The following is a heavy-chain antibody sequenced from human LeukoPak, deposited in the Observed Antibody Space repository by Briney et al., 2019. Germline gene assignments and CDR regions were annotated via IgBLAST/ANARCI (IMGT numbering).Heavy chain of an antibody. CDR3: AKSGLLWFRELWGALSFDS. D-gene: IGHD3-10*01. J-gene: IGHJ4*02. V-gene: IGHV3-23*01. CDR2: ISGSGGST. CDR1: GFTFSSYA. Sequence: GGSLRLSCAASGFTFSSYAMSCVRQAPGKGLEWLSAISGSGGSTYYADSVKGRFTISRDNSKNTPYLQMNSLRAEDTAVYYCAKSGLLWFRELWGALSFDSWGQGTLVTVSS.